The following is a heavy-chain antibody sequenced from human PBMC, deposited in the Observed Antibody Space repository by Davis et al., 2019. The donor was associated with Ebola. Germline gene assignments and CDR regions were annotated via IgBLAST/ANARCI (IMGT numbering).Heavy chain of an antibody. CDR2: IWYDGSNK. CDR1: GFTFSSSG. D-gene: IGHD2-2*01. V-gene: IGHV3-33*01. CDR3: ARDGGYCSSTSCDARKIRYYYYGMDV. Sequence: PGGSLRLSCAASGFTFSSSGMHWVRQAPGKGLERVAVIWYDGSNKYYADSVKGRFTISRDNSKNTLYLQMNSLRAEDTAVYYCARDGGYCSSTSCDARKIRYYYYGMDVWGQGTTVTVSS. J-gene: IGHJ6*02.